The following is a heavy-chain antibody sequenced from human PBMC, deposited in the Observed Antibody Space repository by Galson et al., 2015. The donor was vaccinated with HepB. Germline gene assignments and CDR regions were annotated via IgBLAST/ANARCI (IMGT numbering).Heavy chain of an antibody. D-gene: IGHD2-2*01. CDR3: ARGGGGVDCTITSCYEDY. J-gene: IGHJ4*02. CDR2: ISSSSTI. Sequence: SLRLSCAASGFTFSSYSMNWVRQAPGKGLEWVSYISSSSTIYYADSVKGRFTISRDNAKNSLYLQMNSLRAEDTAVYYCARGGGGVDCTITSCYEDYWGQGTLVTVSS. CDR1: GFTFSSYS. V-gene: IGHV3-48*01.